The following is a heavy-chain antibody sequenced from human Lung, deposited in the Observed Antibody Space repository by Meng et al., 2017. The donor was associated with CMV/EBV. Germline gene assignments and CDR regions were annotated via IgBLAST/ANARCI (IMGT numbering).Heavy chain of an antibody. CDR3: ARGPPMVRGVAGWFGP. J-gene: IGHJ5*02. CDR2: IGGDGFRT. Sequence: VWLVGLWGGLVLLWGVRILYCSRSGCSLRSYSLQWARQASGTGLEYVAVIGGDGFRTYYANSVKGRFTISRDNSKNTLYLQMASLRAEDMAVYYCARGPPMVRGVAGWFGPWGQGTLVTVSS. CDR1: GCSLRSYS. D-gene: IGHD3-10*01. V-gene: IGHV3-64*01.